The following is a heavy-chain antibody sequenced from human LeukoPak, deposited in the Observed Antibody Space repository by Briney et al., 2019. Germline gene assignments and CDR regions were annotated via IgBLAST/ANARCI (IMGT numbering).Heavy chain of an antibody. Sequence: GGSLGLSCAASGFTFSSSAMSWVRQAPGKGLEWVSAVSGSGSNTYYADSVKGRLTISRDNSKNTLYLQMSSLRAEDTAVYYCVKEASRAYFDYWGQGTLVTVSS. CDR2: VSGSGSNT. D-gene: IGHD2-2*01. CDR1: GFTFSSSA. CDR3: VKEASRAYFDY. J-gene: IGHJ4*02. V-gene: IGHV3-23*01.